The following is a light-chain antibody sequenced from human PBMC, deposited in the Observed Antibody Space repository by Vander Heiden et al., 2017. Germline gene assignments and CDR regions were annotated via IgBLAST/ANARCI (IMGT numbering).Light chain of an antibody. J-gene: IGLJ1*01. CDR2: EVS. Sequence: QSALTQPASVSGSPGPSITISCTGTSSDVGGYNYVSWYQQHPGKAPKLMIYEVSNRPSGVANRFSGSKSGTTASLTISGRQAEDDADYYCSSDTSSSSYVFGTGTKVTVL. CDR3: SSDTSSSSYV. V-gene: IGLV2-14*01. CDR1: SSDVGGYNY.